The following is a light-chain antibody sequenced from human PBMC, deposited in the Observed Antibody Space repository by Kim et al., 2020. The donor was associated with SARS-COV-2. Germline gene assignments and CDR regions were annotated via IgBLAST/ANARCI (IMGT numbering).Light chain of an antibody. CDR2: GAS. Sequence: ASTGDRVTLTFRASQCVNTYLDWYQQKSGKAPKLLIFGASTLQSAVPSRFSGSGSGTDFALTINSLQTEDFAIYYCQQYYSYPLTFGGGTKVDIK. V-gene: IGKV1-8*01. CDR3: QQYYSYPLT. J-gene: IGKJ4*01. CDR1: QCVNTY.